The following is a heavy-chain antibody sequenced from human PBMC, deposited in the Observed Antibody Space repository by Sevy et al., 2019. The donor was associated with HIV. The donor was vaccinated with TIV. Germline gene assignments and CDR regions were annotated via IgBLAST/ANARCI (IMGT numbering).Heavy chain of an antibody. CDR2: IWHDGGNK. CDR3: AGESGYSSGWNLDNWFDP. CDR1: GFTFSSYG. Sequence: GGSLRLSCAASGFTFSSYGMHWVRQAPGKGLEWVAVIWHDGGNKYNADSVKGRFTISRDNSKNTLYLQMNSLRAEDTAVYYCAGESGYSSGWNLDNWFDPWGQGTLVTVSS. J-gene: IGHJ5*02. V-gene: IGHV3-33*01. D-gene: IGHD6-19*01.